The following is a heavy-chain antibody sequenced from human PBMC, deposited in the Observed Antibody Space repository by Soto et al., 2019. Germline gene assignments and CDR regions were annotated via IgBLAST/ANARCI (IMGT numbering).Heavy chain of an antibody. CDR3: ASSSPFHY. V-gene: IGHV4-39*01. Sequence: PSETLSLTCSVSSASLSSSTYYWSWIRQPPGRGPEWIGSIYYSGNTYYKPSPKSRVSISIDTSRNQFSLKLTSVTAADTGVYYCASSSPFHYWGPGILVT. CDR2: IYYSGNT. CDR1: SASLSSSTYY. D-gene: IGHD6-6*01. J-gene: IGHJ4*02.